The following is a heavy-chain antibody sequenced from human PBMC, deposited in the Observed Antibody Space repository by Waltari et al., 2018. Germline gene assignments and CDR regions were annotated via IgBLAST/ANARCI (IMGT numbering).Heavy chain of an antibody. Sequence: QVQLQESGPGLVKPSQTPSLTCSVSGGFVNNGEFFWSWIRQPPGKGLEWIGYIYYSGGTYYNPSLKSRLTMSVDTSKNQFSLNLRSVTAADTAVYYCARREGYNSLDYWGQGILVTVSS. J-gene: IGHJ4*02. V-gene: IGHV4-30-4*01. CDR2: IYYSGGT. CDR3: ARREGYNSLDY. D-gene: IGHD1-1*01. CDR1: GGFVNNGEFF.